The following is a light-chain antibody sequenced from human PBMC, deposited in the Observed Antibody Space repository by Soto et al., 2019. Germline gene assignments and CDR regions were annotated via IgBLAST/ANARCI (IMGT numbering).Light chain of an antibody. Sequence: QSALTQPASVSGSPGQSITITCTGTYTDVGSYDRVSWYQHHPGKAPKMLIFEVYNRPSGISDRFSGSKSGDTVSLTISGLQAEDEADYYCISFIPSTTTHWVFGGGTKLTVL. V-gene: IGLV2-14*01. J-gene: IGLJ3*02. CDR1: YTDVGSYDR. CDR2: EVY. CDR3: ISFIPSTTTHWV.